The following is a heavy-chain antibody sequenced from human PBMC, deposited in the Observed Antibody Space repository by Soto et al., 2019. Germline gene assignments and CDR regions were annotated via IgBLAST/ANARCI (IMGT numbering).Heavy chain of an antibody. CDR3: ARERTVAGNDS. CDR1: GYTFTSYD. Sequence: QVQLVQSGAEVKKPGASVKFSCKASGYTFTSYDINWVRQATGQGLEWMGWMNPNSGNTGYAQKFQGRVTMTSKPSLRTAYRELSSLRSEDTAVYYCARERTVAGNDSGGQGTLVTVSS. CDR2: MNPNSGNT. D-gene: IGHD6-19*01. J-gene: IGHJ4*02. V-gene: IGHV1-8*01.